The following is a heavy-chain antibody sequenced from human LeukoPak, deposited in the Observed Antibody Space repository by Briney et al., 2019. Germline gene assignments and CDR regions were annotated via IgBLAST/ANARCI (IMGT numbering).Heavy chain of an antibody. Sequence: PGGSLRLSCAASGFAFSTYWMSWIRQPPGKGLEWIGEINHSGSTNYNPSLKSRVTISVDTSKNQFSLKLSSVTAADTAVYYCARGELFDYWGQGTLVTVSS. CDR2: INHSGST. J-gene: IGHJ4*02. CDR3: ARGELFDY. CDR1: GFAFSTYW. D-gene: IGHD1-7*01. V-gene: IGHV4-34*01.